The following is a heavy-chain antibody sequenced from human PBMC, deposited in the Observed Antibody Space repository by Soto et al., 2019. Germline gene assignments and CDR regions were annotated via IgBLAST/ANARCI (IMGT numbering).Heavy chain of an antibody. J-gene: IGHJ6*04. CDR2: IIPILGIA. V-gene: IGHV1-69*02. CDR3: ARSNKAILGVAQDV. D-gene: IGHD3-3*02. CDR1: GGTFSSYT. Sequence: QVQLVQSGAEVKKPGSSVKVSCKASGGTFSSYTISWVRQAPGQGLEWMGRIIPILGIANYAQKFQGRVTITADKSTGTAYIELSSLRSEDTAVYYCARSNKAILGVAQDVWGKGTTVTVSS.